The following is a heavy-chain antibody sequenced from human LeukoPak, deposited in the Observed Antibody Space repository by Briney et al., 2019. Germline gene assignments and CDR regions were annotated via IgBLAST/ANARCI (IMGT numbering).Heavy chain of an antibody. J-gene: IGHJ4*02. CDR1: GGSISSYY. Sequence: SETLSLTCPVYGGSISSYYWSWIRQPPGKGLEWIGYIYYSGSTNYNPSLKSRVTISVDTSKNQFSLRLSSVTAADTAVYYCARVTGYVMEDYFDYWGQGTLVTVSS. D-gene: IGHD6-13*01. CDR2: IYYSGST. CDR3: ARVTGYVMEDYFDY. V-gene: IGHV4-59*01.